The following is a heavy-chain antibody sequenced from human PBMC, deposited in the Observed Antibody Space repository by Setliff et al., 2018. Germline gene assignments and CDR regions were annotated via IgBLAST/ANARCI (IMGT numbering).Heavy chain of an antibody. D-gene: IGHD3-10*01. CDR1: GGTFSYYY. Sequence: SETLSLTCAASGGTFSYYYWTWIRQPPGKGLEWIGEINHSGSTSYNPSLESRVTISIDTSTNRLSLRINFLTAADTAIYYCARGHVHLRGRPFHYVDVWGKGTSVTVSS. CDR3: ARGHVHLRGRPFHYVDV. V-gene: IGHV4-34*01. J-gene: IGHJ6*04. CDR2: INHSGST.